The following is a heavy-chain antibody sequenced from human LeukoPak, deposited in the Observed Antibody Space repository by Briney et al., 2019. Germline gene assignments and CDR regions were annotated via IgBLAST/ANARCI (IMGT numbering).Heavy chain of an antibody. CDR1: GYTFTGYY. Sequence: ASVKVSCKASGYTFTGYYMHWVRQAPGQGLEWMGWINPNSGDTNYAQNFQGRVTMTRDTSISTAYMEPSRLRSDDTAVYYCARGSYPRTWFDYWGQGTLVTVSS. CDR2: INPNSGDT. V-gene: IGHV1-2*02. CDR3: ARGSYPRTWFDY. J-gene: IGHJ4*02.